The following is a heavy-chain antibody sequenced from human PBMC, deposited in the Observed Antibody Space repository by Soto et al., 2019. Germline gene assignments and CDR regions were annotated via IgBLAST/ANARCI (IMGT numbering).Heavy chain of an antibody. D-gene: IGHD2-15*01. V-gene: IGHV3-7*01. CDR3: ARDGVDAGLYFDY. CDR2: INQGGSEK. J-gene: IGHJ4*02. CDR1: GFTFSSHW. Sequence: EVQLVESGGGLVQPGGSLRLSCTASGFTFSSHWMCWVRQAPGKGLEWVATINQGGSEKYYVDSVKGRFTISRDNAKNSLYLQVNSLRVEDTAAYYCARDGVDAGLYFDYWGQGALVTVSS.